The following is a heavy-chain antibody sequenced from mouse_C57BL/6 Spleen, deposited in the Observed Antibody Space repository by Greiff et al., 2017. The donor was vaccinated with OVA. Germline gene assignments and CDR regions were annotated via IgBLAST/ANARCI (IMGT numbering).Heavy chain of an antibody. CDR3: ARGDYYYGSSPRYFDY. Sequence: VKLVESGPELVKPGASVKLSCKASGYTFTSYDINWVKQRPGQGLEWIGWIYPRDGSTKYNEKFKGKATLTVDTSSSTAYMELHSLTSEDSAVYFCARGDYYYGSSPRYFDYWGQGTTLTVSS. J-gene: IGHJ2*01. V-gene: IGHV1-85*01. CDR2: IYPRDGST. CDR1: GYTFTSYD. D-gene: IGHD1-1*01.